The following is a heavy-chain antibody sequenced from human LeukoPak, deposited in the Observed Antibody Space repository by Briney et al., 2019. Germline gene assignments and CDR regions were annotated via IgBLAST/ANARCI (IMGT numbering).Heavy chain of an antibody. J-gene: IGHJ4*02. V-gene: IGHV4-59*01. CDR2: IYYSGST. CDR3: ARAGRDAYYFDY. Sequence: SETLSLTCTVSGGSISSYYWSWIRQPPGKGLEWIGYIYYSGSTNYNPSLKSRVTISVDTSKNQFSLKLNSVTAADTAVYYCARAGRDAYYFDYWGQGTLVTVSS. D-gene: IGHD5-24*01. CDR1: GGSISSYY.